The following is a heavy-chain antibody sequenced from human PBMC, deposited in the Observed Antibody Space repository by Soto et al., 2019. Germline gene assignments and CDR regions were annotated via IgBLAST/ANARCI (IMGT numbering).Heavy chain of an antibody. Sequence: QVQLQESGPGLVKPSQTLSLTCTVSGGSISSGGYHWSWIRQHPGKGLEWIGYIYYSGSTYYNPSLKSRVTISVDTSKNQFSLKLSSVTAADTAVYYCARAAAGPDAFDIWGQGTMVTVSS. CDR3: ARAAAGPDAFDI. CDR2: IYYSGST. V-gene: IGHV4-31*03. D-gene: IGHD6-13*01. CDR1: GGSISSGGYH. J-gene: IGHJ3*02.